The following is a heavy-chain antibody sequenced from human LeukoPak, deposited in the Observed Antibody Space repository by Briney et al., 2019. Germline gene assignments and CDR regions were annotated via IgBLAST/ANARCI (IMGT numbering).Heavy chain of an antibody. Sequence: ASVKVSCKASGYNFTSYGISWVRQAPGQELEWMGWISAYNGNTNYAQKLQGRVTTTTDTSTSTAYMELRSLRSDDAAAFYCARDSRSSDYYYYYGMDVWGQGTTVTVSS. CDR2: ISAYNGNT. CDR1: GYNFTSYG. CDR3: ARDSRSSDYYYYYGMDV. V-gene: IGHV1-18*01. J-gene: IGHJ6*02. D-gene: IGHD6-6*01.